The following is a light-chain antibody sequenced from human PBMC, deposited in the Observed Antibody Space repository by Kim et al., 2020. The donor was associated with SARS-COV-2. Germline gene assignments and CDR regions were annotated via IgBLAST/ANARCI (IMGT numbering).Light chain of an antibody. CDR3: QSYDSSLSGV. V-gene: IGLV1-40*01. CDR1: SSNIGAGYD. Sequence: QSVLTQPPSVSGAPGQRVTISCTGSSSNIGAGYDVHWYQQLPGTAPKLLIYGNSNRPSGVPDRFSDSKSGTSASLAITGLQAEDEADYYCQSYDSSLSGVFGGGTQLTVL. CDR2: GNS. J-gene: IGLJ3*02.